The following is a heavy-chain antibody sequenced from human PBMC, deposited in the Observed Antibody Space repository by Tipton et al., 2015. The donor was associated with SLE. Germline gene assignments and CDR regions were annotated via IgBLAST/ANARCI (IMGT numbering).Heavy chain of an antibody. CDR3: ARVSGRVGAFDI. D-gene: IGHD6-25*01. J-gene: IGHJ3*02. CDR2: ISYDGNNK. V-gene: IGHV3-30*03. CDR1: GFTFSSYG. Sequence: SLRLSCAASGFTFSSYGMHWVRQAPGKGLEWVAVISYDGNNKYYADSVKGRFTISRDNSRNTLYLQMNSLRAEDTAVYYSARVSGRVGAFDIWGQGTMVTVSS.